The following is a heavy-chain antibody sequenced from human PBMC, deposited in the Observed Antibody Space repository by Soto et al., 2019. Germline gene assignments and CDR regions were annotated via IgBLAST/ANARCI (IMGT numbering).Heavy chain of an antibody. D-gene: IGHD2-2*01. Sequence: ASVKVSCKASGYTFTGYYMHWVRQAPGQGLEWMGWINPNSGGTNYAQKFQGWVTMTRDTSISTAYMELSRLRSDDTAVYYCGRGENVVVPAATSEYYYYMDVWGKGTTVTVSS. V-gene: IGHV1-2*04. CDR1: GYTFTGYY. CDR3: GRGENVVVPAATSEYYYYMDV. J-gene: IGHJ6*03. CDR2: INPNSGGT.